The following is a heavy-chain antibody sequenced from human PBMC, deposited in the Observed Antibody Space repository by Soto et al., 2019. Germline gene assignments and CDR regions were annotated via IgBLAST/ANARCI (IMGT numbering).Heavy chain of an antibody. Sequence: GASVKVSCKASGYTFTGYYMHWVRQAPGQGLEWMGWINPNSGGTNYAQKFQGWVTMTRDTSISTAYMGLSRLRSDDTAVYYCARDSRDIVATISYSEPFYFDYWGQGTLVTVSS. CDR2: INPNSGGT. CDR3: ARDSRDIVATISYSEPFYFDY. J-gene: IGHJ4*02. CDR1: GYTFTGYY. D-gene: IGHD5-12*01. V-gene: IGHV1-2*04.